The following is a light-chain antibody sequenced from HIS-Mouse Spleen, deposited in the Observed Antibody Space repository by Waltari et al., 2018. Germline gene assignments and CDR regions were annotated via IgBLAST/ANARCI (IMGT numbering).Light chain of an antibody. J-gene: IGLJ3*02. CDR1: SIDVGSYNL. CDR2: EGS. V-gene: IGLV2-23*01. Sequence: QSALTQPASVSGSPGQSLTISCTGTSIDVGSYNLVPWYQQHPGKAPNLMIYEGSKRPSGVSNRFSGSKSGNTASLTISGLQAEDEADYYCCSYAGSSTWVFGGGTKLTVL. CDR3: CSYAGSSTWV.